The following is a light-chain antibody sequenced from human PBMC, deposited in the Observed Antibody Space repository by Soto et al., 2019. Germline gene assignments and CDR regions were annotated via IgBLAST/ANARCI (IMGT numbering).Light chain of an antibody. J-gene: IGLJ2*01. V-gene: IGLV2-14*01. CDR2: EVS. Sequence: QSALTHPASVSGSPGQSVTISCTGTSSDVGAYKYVAWYQRHPGKAPKVMIYEVSNRPSWVSNRFSGSKSGNTASLTISGLQAQDEADYYCSSYTTSSTLVFGGGTKVTVL. CDR3: SSYTTSSTLV. CDR1: SSDVGAYKY.